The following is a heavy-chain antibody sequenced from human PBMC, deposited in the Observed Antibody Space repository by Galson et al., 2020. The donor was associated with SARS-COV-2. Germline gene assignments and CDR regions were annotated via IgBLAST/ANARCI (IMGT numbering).Heavy chain of an antibody. CDR1: GGSISSYY. CDR3: ARVWYDSSKEGLDP. Sequence: SETLSLTCTVSGGSISSYYWSWIRQPPGKGLEWIGYIYYSGSTNYNPSLKSRVTISVDTSKNQFSLKLSSVTAADTAVYYCARVWYDSSKEGLDPWGQGTLVTVSS. J-gene: IGHJ5*02. V-gene: IGHV4-59*01. CDR2: IYYSGST. D-gene: IGHD3-22*01.